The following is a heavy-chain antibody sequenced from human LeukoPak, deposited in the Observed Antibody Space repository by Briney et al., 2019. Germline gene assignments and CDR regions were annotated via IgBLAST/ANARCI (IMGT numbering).Heavy chain of an antibody. CDR2: INWSGGST. CDR1: GFTFDDHG. D-gene: IGHD6-19*01. V-gene: IGHV3-20*04. CDR3: ARDVRIAVSGQFDY. Sequence: GGSLRLSCAASGFTFDDHGMSWVRQGPGKGLEWVAGINWSGGSTGYADFVKGRFTISRDNAQNSLYLHMNSLRAEDTAFYFCARDVRIAVSGQFDYWGQGALVTVSS. J-gene: IGHJ4*02.